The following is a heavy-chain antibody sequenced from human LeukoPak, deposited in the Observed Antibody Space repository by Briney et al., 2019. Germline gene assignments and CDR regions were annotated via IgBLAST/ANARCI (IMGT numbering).Heavy chain of an antibody. J-gene: IGHJ4*02. D-gene: IGHD5-18*01. CDR2: IIPIFGTA. CDR1: GGTFISYA. CDR3: ASGYSYGDTLNFDY. V-gene: IGHV1-69*05. Sequence: ASVKVSCKASGGTFISYAISWVRQAPGQGLEWMGGIIPIFGTANYAQKFQGRVTITTDESTSTAYMELSSLRSEDTAVYYCASGYSYGDTLNFDYWGQGTLVTVSS.